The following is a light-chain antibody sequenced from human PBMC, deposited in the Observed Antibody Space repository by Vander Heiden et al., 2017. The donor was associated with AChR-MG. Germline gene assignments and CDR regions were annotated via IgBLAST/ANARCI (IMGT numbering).Light chain of an antibody. CDR3: QQSYTTPWT. V-gene: IGKV1-39*01. J-gene: IGKJ1*01. CDR1: QSISNY. CDR2: AAS. Sequence: IQMTQSPSSLSASVGDRVTITCRASQSISNYLNWYQRKPGRAPNLLIHAASSLQSGVPSRFSGSGSGTDFTLTSSSLQPEDFATYYCQQSYTTPWTFGQGTKVEIK.